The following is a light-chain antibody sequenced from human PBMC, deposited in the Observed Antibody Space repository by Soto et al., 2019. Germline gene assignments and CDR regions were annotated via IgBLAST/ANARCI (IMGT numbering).Light chain of an antibody. CDR1: SSDVGGYNY. V-gene: IGLV2-14*01. Sequence: QSVLTQPASVSGSPGQSITISCTGTSSDVGGYNYVSWYQQHPGKAPKFMIYDVSNRPSGVSNRFSGSKSGNTASLTISGLQAEDEVDYYCSSYTISNTRQIVFGPGTKVTVL. CDR2: DVS. CDR3: SSYTISNTRQIV. J-gene: IGLJ1*01.